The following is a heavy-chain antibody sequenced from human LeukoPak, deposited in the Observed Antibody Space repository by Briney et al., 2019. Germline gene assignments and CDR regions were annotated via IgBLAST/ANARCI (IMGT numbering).Heavy chain of an antibody. D-gene: IGHD3-10*02. V-gene: IGHV4-59*01. Sequence: SETLSLTRTVSGGSISSYYWSWIRQPPGKGLEWIGYIYYSGSTNYNPSLKSRVTISVDTSKNQFSLKLSSVTAADTAVYYCARFNFYVSYMDVWGKGTTVTVSS. CDR2: IYYSGST. CDR3: ARFNFYVSYMDV. J-gene: IGHJ6*03. CDR1: GGSISSYY.